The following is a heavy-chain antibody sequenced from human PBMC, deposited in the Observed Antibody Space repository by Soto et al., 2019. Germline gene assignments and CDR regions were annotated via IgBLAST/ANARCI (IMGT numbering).Heavy chain of an antibody. V-gene: IGHV4-34*01. J-gene: IGHJ6*02. Sequence: SETLSLTCAVYGGSFSGYYWSWIRQPPGKGLEWIGEINHSGSTNYNPSLKSRVAISVDTSKNQFSLKLSSVTAADTAVYYCARDLGSGTDVWGQGTTVTVSS. CDR1: GGSFSGYY. D-gene: IGHD3-10*01. CDR3: ARDLGSGTDV. CDR2: INHSGST.